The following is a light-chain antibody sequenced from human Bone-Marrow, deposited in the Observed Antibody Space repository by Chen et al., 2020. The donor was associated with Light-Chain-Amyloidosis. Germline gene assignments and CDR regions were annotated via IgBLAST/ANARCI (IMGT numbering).Light chain of an antibody. V-gene: IGLV2-14*01. Sequence: QSALTQPASVSGSPGQAITISCTGTSSDVGGDNHVSWYQQHPDKAPQLMIYEVTNRPSWAPVRFSGSKSDNTASLTISGLQTEDEADYFCSSYTITNTLVFGSGTRVTVL. J-gene: IGLJ1*01. CDR3: SSYTITNTLV. CDR2: EVT. CDR1: SSDVGGDNH.